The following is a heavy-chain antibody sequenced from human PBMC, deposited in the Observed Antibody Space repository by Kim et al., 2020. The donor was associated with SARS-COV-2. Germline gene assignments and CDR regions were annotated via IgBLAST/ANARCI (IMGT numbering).Heavy chain of an antibody. J-gene: IGHJ4*02. CDR1: GFIVSIND. D-gene: IGHD3-3*02. CDR2: IWTGGDT. CDR3: AIGSVFSRSNN. Sequence: GGSLRLSCAASGFIVSINDMSWVRQAPGKGLEWVSVIWTGGDTNDAGSVKGRFTMSRDTSKNTLYLQMHSLRAEDTGVYYCAIGSVFSRSNNWGQGTLVT. V-gene: IGHV3-66*01.